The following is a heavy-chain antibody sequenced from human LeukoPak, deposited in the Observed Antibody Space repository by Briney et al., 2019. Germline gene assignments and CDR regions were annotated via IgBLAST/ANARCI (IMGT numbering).Heavy chain of an antibody. J-gene: IGHJ6*03. CDR3: ARGPHSGTSYYRYYYVDV. CDR1: GYIFTSYD. V-gene: IGHV1-8*01. D-gene: IGHD3-10*01. Sequence: ASVKVSCKASGYIFTSYDINWVRQATGQGLEWMGWVNPNSGNTGYAQKFQGRVTMTRNTSISTAYMELSSLRSDDTAVYYCARGPHSGTSYYRYYYVDVWGKGTTVTISS. CDR2: VNPNSGNT.